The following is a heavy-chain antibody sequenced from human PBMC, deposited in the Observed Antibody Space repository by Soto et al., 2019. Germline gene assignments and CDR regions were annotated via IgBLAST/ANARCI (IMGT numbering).Heavy chain of an antibody. CDR1: GFTVSSNY. J-gene: IGHJ4*02. CDR2: IYSGGST. Sequence: GGSLRLSCAASGFTVSSNYMSWVRQAPGKGLEWVSVIYSGGSTYYEDSVKGRFTISRDNSKNTVYLQMNSLRAEDMAVYHCTLRWPYFDYWGQGTLVTVSS. CDR3: TLRWPYFDY. V-gene: IGHV3-66*01.